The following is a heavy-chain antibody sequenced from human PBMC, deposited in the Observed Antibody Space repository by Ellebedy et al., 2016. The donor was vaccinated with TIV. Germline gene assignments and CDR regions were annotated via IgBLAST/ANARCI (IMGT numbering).Heavy chain of an antibody. Sequence: GESLKISCAASGFTFSSYAMSWVRQAPGKGLEWVSAISGSGGSTYYADSVKGRFTISRDNSKNTLYLQMNSLRAEDTAVYYCARDNYYGSGSYYNGHYFDYWGQGTLVTVSS. CDR3: ARDNYYGSGSYYNGHYFDY. CDR2: ISGSGGST. V-gene: IGHV3-23*01. CDR1: GFTFSSYA. D-gene: IGHD3-10*01. J-gene: IGHJ4*02.